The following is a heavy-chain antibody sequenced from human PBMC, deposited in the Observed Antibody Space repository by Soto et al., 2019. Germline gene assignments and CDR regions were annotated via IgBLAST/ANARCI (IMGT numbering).Heavy chain of an antibody. V-gene: IGHV3-23*01. Sequence: EVQLLESGGGLVQPGGSLRLSCAASGFTFSTYAMSWVRQAPGKGLEWVSGMSGSGGSTYYADSVKGRFTISRDNSKNKLYLQMNSMRAEDTAVYYCMNLYSYGSGSYYKWGQGTLVTVSS. CDR1: GFTFSTYA. J-gene: IGHJ4*02. CDR2: MSGSGGST. CDR3: MNLYSYGSGSYYK. D-gene: IGHD3-10*01.